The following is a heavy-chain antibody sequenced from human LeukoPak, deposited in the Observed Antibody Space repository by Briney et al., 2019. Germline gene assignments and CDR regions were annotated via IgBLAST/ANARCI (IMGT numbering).Heavy chain of an antibody. CDR3: ARDYQQLVSLDAFDI. D-gene: IGHD6-13*01. CDR1: GGSISSGGYY. Sequence: SETLSLTCTVSGGSISSGGYYWSWIRQPPGKGLEWIGYIYYSGSTNYNPSLKSRVTISVDTSKNQFSLKLSSVTAADTAVYYCARDYQQLVSLDAFDIWGQGTMVTVSS. V-gene: IGHV4-61*08. CDR2: IYYSGST. J-gene: IGHJ3*02.